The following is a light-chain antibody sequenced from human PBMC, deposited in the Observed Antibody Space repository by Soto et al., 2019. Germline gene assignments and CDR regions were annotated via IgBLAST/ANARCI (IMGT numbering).Light chain of an antibody. V-gene: IGKV1-39*01. CDR2: AAS. CDR3: KQYKEWPPFT. CDR1: QSITNY. Sequence: IQMTQSPSSLSASVGDTVTITCRASQSITNYLTWYQQKPGKAPKLLIYAASSLQSGVPSRFSGSGSGTEFTLSISSLQSEDFAVYYCKQYKEWPPFTFGQGTRLEIK. J-gene: IGKJ5*01.